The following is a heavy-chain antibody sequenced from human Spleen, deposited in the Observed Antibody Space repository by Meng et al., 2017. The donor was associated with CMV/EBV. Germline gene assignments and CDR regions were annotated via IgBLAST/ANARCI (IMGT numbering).Heavy chain of an antibody. V-gene: IGHV4-61*01. CDR2: IYYTGTA. Sequence: SETLSLTCVVSDDSVRSGTYYWSWIRQPPGKGLEWIGYIYYTGTAKYNPSLKSRVIISADTSNYQFSLKLSSVTAADTAVYYCARAWGIVGASDSWGQGTLVTVSS. D-gene: IGHD1-26*01. J-gene: IGHJ4*02. CDR3: ARAWGIVGASDS. CDR1: DDSVRSGTYY.